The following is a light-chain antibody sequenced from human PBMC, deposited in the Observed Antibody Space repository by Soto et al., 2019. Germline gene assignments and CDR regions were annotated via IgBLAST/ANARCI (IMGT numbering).Light chain of an antibody. CDR3: TSYTSSSTWL. J-gene: IGLJ3*02. CDR2: EVS. CDR1: SSDVGDYNY. Sequence: QSALTQPASVSGSPGQSITISCTGTSSDVGDYNYVSWYQQHPGKAPKLMIYEVSNRPSGISNRFSGSKSGNTASLTISGLQAEDEADYYCTSYTSSSTWLFGGGTEVTVL. V-gene: IGLV2-14*01.